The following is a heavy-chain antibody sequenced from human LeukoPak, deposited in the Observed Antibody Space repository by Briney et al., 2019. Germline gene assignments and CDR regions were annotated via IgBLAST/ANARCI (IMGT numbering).Heavy chain of an antibody. CDR3: ARAQRANYYDSSGYYYLPFY. J-gene: IGHJ4*02. V-gene: IGHV1-46*01. Sequence: ASVKVSCKASGYTFTSYYMHWVRQAPGQGLEWMGIINPSGGSTSYAQKFQGRVTMTRDTSTSTVYMELSSLRSEDTAVYYCARAQRANYYDSSGYYYLPFYWGQGTLVAVSS. D-gene: IGHD3-22*01. CDR1: GYTFTSYY. CDR2: INPSGGST.